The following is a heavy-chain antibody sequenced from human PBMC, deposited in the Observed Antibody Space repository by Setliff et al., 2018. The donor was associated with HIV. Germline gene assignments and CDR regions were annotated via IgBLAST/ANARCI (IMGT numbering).Heavy chain of an antibody. CDR1: GYTFNSSH. V-gene: IGHV1-18*01. CDR2: ISTYNGNT. Sequence: ASVKVSCKASGYTFNSSHITWVRQAPGQGLEWMGWISTYNGNTNYAQRPQGRATMTTDTSTSTAYMELRSLRSDDTAVYYCARVGDTSGDAFDIWGQGTMVTVSS. D-gene: IGHD1-26*01. CDR3: ARVGDTSGDAFDI. J-gene: IGHJ3*02.